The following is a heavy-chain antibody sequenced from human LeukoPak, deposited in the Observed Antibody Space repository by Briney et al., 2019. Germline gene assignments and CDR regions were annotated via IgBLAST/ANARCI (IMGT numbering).Heavy chain of an antibody. Sequence: PSETLSLTCAVYGGSFTDYFWSWVRQAPGKGLEWVGRINHSGSTNYQPSLRTRVTISVGTSKNQFSLKLTSVTAADTAVYYCATGGQRWFDPWGRGTPVTVSS. CDR3: ATGGQRWFDP. CDR2: INHSGST. CDR1: GGSFTDYF. J-gene: IGHJ5*02. V-gene: IGHV4-34*01.